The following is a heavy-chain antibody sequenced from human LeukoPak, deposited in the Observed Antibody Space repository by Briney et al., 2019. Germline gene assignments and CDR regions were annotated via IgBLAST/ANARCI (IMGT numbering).Heavy chain of an antibody. CDR1: GYRFSGYY. CDR3: ARGVEPLAANTLAY. D-gene: IGHD1-14*01. CDR2: INPKSGGT. Sequence: GASVKVSCKASGYRFSGYYMHWVRQAPGQGPEWMGWINPKSGGTNYAQKLRGRITMTRDTPISTIYMDLSRLTSDDPAVYYCARGVEPLAANTLAYWGQGTLVTVSS. J-gene: IGHJ4*02. V-gene: IGHV1-2*02.